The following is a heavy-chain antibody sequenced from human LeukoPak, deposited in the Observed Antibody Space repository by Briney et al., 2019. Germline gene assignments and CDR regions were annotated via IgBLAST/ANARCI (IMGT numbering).Heavy chain of an antibody. J-gene: IGHJ4*02. CDR1: GFTFSNYA. V-gene: IGHV3-30-3*01. CDR3: ARALLVQSFDY. D-gene: IGHD1-26*01. CDR2: ISYDGSNQ. Sequence: QSGGSLRLSCAASGFTFSNYAMPWVRQAPGKGLEWVAFISYDGSNQYYADSVKGRFTISRDNSKNTLYLQMNSLRAEDTAVYYCARALLVQSFDYWGQGTLVTVSS.